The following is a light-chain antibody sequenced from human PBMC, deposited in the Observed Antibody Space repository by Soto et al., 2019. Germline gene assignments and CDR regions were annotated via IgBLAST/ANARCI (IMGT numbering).Light chain of an antibody. J-gene: IGKJ1*01. CDR1: QSLLHSDGYNY. CDR2: LGS. CDR3: MQALQLRT. Sequence: DILMTQSPISLPVTPGEPASISCRSSQSLLHSDGYNYLDWYLQKPGQSPQLLIYLGSNRASGVPDRFSGSGSGTDFTLRISRVEAEDVGVYYCMQALQLRTFGQGTKVDIK. V-gene: IGKV2-28*01.